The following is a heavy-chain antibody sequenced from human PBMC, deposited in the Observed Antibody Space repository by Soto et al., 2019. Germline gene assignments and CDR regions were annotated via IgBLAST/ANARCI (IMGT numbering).Heavy chain of an antibody. Sequence: ASETLSLTCAVSGGSISSGGYSWSWIRQPPGKGLEWIGYIYHSGSTYYNPSLKSRVTISVDRSKNQFSLKLSSVTAADTAVYYCARENVAAAANWFDPWGQGTLVTVSS. CDR3: ARENVAAAANWFDP. CDR1: GGSISSGGYS. J-gene: IGHJ5*02. CDR2: IYHSGST. D-gene: IGHD6-13*01. V-gene: IGHV4-30-2*01.